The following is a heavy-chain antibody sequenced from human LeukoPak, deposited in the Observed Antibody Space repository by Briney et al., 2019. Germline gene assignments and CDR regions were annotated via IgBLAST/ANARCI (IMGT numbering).Heavy chain of an antibody. CDR1: GFSFSTYS. V-gene: IGHV3-48*01. Sequence: GGSLRLSCAASGFSFSTYSMNWVRQAAGKGLEWVSYICIGSSTIYYANSVRGRFTISRDNAKNSLYLQMNSLRAEDTAVYYCARGGYDSSGYYFDYWGQGTLVTVSS. CDR2: ICIGSSTI. CDR3: ARGGYDSSGYYFDY. D-gene: IGHD3-22*01. J-gene: IGHJ4*02.